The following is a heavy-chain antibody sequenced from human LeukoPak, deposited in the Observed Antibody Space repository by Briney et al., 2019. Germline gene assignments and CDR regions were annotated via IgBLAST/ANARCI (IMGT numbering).Heavy chain of an antibody. CDR2: IYYSGST. CDR1: GGSISSYY. Sequence: KPSETLSLTCTVPGGSISSYYWSWIRQPPGKGLEWIGYIYYSGSTNYNPSLKSRVTISVDTSKNQFSLKLSSVTAADTAVYYCAGARHYDFWSGYHEFDYWGPGTLVTASS. CDR3: AGARHYDFWSGYHEFDY. V-gene: IGHV4-59*01. D-gene: IGHD3-3*01. J-gene: IGHJ4*02.